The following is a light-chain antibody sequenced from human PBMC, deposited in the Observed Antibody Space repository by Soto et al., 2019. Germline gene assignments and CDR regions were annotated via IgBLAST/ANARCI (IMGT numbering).Light chain of an antibody. J-gene: IGKJ1*01. CDR2: GAS. V-gene: IGKV3-20*01. CDR1: QSVSNNY. Sequence: EIVLTQSPCTLSLSPAERATLSCRASQSVSNNYLAWYQQKPGQAPRLLIYGASNRATGIPDRFSGSGSGTDFTLTISRLEPEDFAVYYCQQYGSSPRTFGQGTKVDI. CDR3: QQYGSSPRT.